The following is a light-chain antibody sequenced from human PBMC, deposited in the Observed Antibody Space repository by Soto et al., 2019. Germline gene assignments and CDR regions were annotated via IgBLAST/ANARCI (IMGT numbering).Light chain of an antibody. J-gene: IGKJ3*01. CDR2: DAS. CDR3: QHRHN. Sequence: DIVLTQSPATLSLSPGERATLSCRASQSVSRDFAWYQQKPGQAPRPLIYDASNRATGIPARFSGSGSGTDFTLTINSLQPEDFAVYYCQHRHNFGPGTKVDFK. V-gene: IGKV3-11*01. CDR1: QSVSRD.